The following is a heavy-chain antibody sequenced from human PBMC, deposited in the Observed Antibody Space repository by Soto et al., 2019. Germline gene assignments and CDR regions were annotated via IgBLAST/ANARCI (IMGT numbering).Heavy chain of an antibody. Sequence: ASVKVSCKASGYTFTSYAMHWVRQAPGQRLEWMGWINAGNGNTKYSQKFQGRVTITRDTSASTAYMELSSLRSEDTAVYYCARSNMVYAHMGITMVRGVIYYFDYWGQGTLVTVSS. CDR3: ARSNMVYAHMGITMVRGVIYYFDY. D-gene: IGHD3-10*01. CDR2: INAGNGNT. CDR1: GYTFTSYA. J-gene: IGHJ4*02. V-gene: IGHV1-3*01.